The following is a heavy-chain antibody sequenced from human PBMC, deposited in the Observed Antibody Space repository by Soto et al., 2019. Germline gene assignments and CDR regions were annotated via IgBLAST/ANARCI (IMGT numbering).Heavy chain of an antibody. Sequence: ASVKVSCKASGYSFTNFHIHWVRQATGQGLEWMGWMNPNSGNTGYAQKFQGRVTMTRDTSISTAYMELSSLRSEDTAVYYCARGRGYYYYYYYMDVWGKGTTVTVSS. V-gene: IGHV1-8*02. CDR2: MNPNSGNT. CDR3: ARGRGYYYYYYYMDV. CDR1: GYSFTNFH. J-gene: IGHJ6*03.